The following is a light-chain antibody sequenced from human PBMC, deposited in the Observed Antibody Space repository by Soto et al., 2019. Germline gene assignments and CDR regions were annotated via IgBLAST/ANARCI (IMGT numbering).Light chain of an antibody. J-gene: IGLJ1*01. V-gene: IGLV2-14*03. CDR2: DVT. CDR1: SDDVGGYNY. CDR3: SSFVGSRALYV. Sequence: QSVLAQPASVSGSPGQSITISCTGTSDDVGGYNYVSWYQQHPGKVPQLIVYDVTNRPSGVSIRFSGSKSGNTASLTISGLQAEDEADYYCSSFVGSRALYVFGTGTTLTVL.